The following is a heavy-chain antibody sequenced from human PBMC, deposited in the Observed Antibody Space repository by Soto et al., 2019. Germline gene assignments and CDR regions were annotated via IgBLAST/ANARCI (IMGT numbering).Heavy chain of an antibody. CDR1: GYTFTNYW. Sequence: GESLKISCQVSGYTFTNYWVAWVRQLPGKGLEWMGIVFPGDSQTTYGPSFEGQVTFSADQSTSTAFLQWNRLRASDTGVYFCARRKLHCGGGRCYSGLDYWGQGTLVTVSS. CDR3: ARRKLHCGGGRCYSGLDY. J-gene: IGHJ4*02. CDR2: VFPGDSQT. D-gene: IGHD2-15*01. V-gene: IGHV5-51*01.